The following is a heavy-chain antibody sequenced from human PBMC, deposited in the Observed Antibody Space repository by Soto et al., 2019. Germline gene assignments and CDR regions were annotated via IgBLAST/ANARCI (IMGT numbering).Heavy chain of an antibody. Sequence: SETLSLTCNVSGDSLNSGAYYWSWIRQPPGKGLEWIGYIYYSGSTNYNPSLKSRVTISVDTSKNQFSLKLSSVTAADTAVYYCARAGFGGCSSTSCYYYYGMDVWGQGTTVTVSS. V-gene: IGHV4-61*08. D-gene: IGHD2-2*01. CDR2: IYYSGST. CDR1: GDSLNSGAYY. J-gene: IGHJ6*02. CDR3: ARAGFGGCSSTSCYYYYGMDV.